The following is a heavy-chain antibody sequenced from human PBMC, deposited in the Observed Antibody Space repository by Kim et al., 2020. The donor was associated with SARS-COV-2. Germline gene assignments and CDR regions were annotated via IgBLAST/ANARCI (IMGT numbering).Heavy chain of an antibody. CDR3: ARDPGRDGSNFFDY. D-gene: IGHD3-3*01. Sequence: QKFQGRVTTTRDTSATTAYMELSSLRSEDTAVYYCARDPGRDGSNFFDYWGQGTLVTVST. V-gene: IGHV1-3*01. J-gene: IGHJ4*02.